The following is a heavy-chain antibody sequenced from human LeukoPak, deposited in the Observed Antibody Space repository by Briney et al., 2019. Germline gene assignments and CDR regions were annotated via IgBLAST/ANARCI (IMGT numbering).Heavy chain of an antibody. J-gene: IGHJ4*02. V-gene: IGHV3-23*01. D-gene: IGHD4-11*01. Sequence: GGSLRLSCVASRFTFNTYAVNWVRQAPGKGLEWVSAISSNGDFTYYADSVKGRFTISRDNSKNTLYLQMNSLRAEDTAVYYCAKDCCNYIFDYWGQGTLVTVSS. CDR1: RFTFNTYA. CDR3: AKDCCNYIFDY. CDR2: ISSNGDFT.